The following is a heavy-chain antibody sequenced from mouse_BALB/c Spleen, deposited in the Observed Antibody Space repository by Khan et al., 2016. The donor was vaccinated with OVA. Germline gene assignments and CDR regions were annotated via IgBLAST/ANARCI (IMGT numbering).Heavy chain of an antibody. CDR1: GYTFSGYW. J-gene: IGHJ2*01. Sequence: VQLQESGAELMKPGASVKISCKAAGYTFSGYWIEWLKQRPGHGLEWIGEILPGSGSTKYNEKFKGKATLTADTSSNKVYMQLSSLTSEDSAVFYYARSRYYGSTYFDYWGQGTTLTVSS. CDR2: ILPGSGST. CDR3: ARSRYYGSTYFDY. D-gene: IGHD1-1*01. V-gene: IGHV1-9*01.